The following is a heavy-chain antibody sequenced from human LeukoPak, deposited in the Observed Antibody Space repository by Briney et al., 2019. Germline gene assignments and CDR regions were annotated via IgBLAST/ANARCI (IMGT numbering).Heavy chain of an antibody. Sequence: GGSLRLSCAASGLTFSTYSMNWVRQAPGKGLEWVSSITSSSSYIYYADSVKGRFSISRDNAKNSLYLQMNSLRAEDTAVYYCARDNGGYDYYYYYGMDVWGQGTTVTVSS. D-gene: IGHD5-12*01. V-gene: IGHV3-21*01. CDR1: GLTFSTYS. CDR2: ITSSSSYI. CDR3: ARDNGGYDYYYYYGMDV. J-gene: IGHJ6*02.